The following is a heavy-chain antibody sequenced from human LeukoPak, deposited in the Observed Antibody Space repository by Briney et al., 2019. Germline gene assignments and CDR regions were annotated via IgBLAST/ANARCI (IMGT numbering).Heavy chain of an antibody. V-gene: IGHV3-21*04. Sequence: GGSLRLSCAGSGFTFSRYTFNWVRQAPGRGLEWVSAISGDSKYIYYTDSVKGRFTISRDNAKNSLYLQMNSLRAEDTAVYYCARAGWFGESPFDYWGQGTLVTVSS. J-gene: IGHJ4*02. D-gene: IGHD3-10*01. CDR3: ARAGWFGESPFDY. CDR2: ISGDSKYI. CDR1: GFTFSRYT.